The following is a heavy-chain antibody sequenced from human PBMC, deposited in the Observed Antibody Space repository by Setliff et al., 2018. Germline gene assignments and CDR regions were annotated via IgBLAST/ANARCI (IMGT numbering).Heavy chain of an antibody. J-gene: IGHJ4*02. V-gene: IGHV5-51*01. D-gene: IGHD3-22*01. CDR2: IFPGDSET. Sequence: GESLKISCKGSGYSFTSYWIGWVRQMPGKGLEWMGIIFPGDSETRYSPSFQGQVTVSADKSVSTAYLQWSSLKASDTAADTAVYYCARVSAIDKRVDYWGQGTLVTVSS. CDR3: ARVSAIDKRVDY. CDR1: GYSFTSYW.